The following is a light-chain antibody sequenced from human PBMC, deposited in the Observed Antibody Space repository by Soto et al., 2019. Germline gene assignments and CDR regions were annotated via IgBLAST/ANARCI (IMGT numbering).Light chain of an antibody. CDR2: STS. CDR1: SSNIGSNT. J-gene: IGLJ1*01. Sequence: QSVLTQPPSASGTPGQIVAISCSGSSSNIGSNTVTWYQQLPGTAPKLLIYSTSQRSSGVPGRFSGSKSGASASLSISGLQSDDEADYYCAAWDDRLDVYVFGKGTKGTVL. CDR3: AAWDDRLDVYV. V-gene: IGLV1-44*01.